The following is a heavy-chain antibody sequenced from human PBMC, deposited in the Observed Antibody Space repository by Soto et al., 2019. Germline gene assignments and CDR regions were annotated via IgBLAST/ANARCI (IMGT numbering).Heavy chain of an antibody. J-gene: IGHJ4*02. V-gene: IGHV3-30-3*01. Sequence: GGSLRLSCAASGFTFSSYAMHWVRQAPGKGLEWVAVISYDGSNKYYADSVKGRFTISRDNSKNTLYLQMNSLRAEDTAVYYCARVIRCSSTSCYLGYFDYWGQGTLVTVSS. CDR1: GFTFSSYA. D-gene: IGHD2-2*01. CDR3: ARVIRCSSTSCYLGYFDY. CDR2: ISYDGSNK.